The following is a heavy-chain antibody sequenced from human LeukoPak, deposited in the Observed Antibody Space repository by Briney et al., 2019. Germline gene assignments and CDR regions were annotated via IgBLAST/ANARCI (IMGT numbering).Heavy chain of an antibody. J-gene: IGHJ5*02. V-gene: IGHV3-48*04. CDR3: ATDINKGFDP. CDR1: GFTFSNYN. CDR2: ISSSSGII. D-gene: IGHD1/OR15-1a*01. Sequence: GGSLRLSCAASGFTFSNYNMNWVRQAPGKGLEWVSYISSSSGIIYHADSVKGRFTISRDNAKNSLYLQMDSLRVEDTAVYYCATDINKGFDPWGQGTLVTVSS.